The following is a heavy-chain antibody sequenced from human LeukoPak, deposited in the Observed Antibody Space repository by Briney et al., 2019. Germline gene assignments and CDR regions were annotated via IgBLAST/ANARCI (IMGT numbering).Heavy chain of an antibody. Sequence: PGRSLRLSCAASGFTFSSYGMHWVRQAPGKGLEWVAVISYDGSNKYYADSVKGRFTISRDNSKDTLYLQMNSLGAEDTAVYYCAKAPRAGPGYWGQGTLVTVSS. CDR1: GFTFSSYG. CDR2: ISYDGSNK. J-gene: IGHJ4*02. CDR3: AKAPRAGPGY. V-gene: IGHV3-30*18.